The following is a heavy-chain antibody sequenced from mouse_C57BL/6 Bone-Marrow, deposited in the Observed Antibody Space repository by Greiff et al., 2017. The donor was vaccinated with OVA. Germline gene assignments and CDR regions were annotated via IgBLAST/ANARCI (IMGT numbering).Heavy chain of an antibody. V-gene: IGHV1-50*01. CDR3: ARNYYGSRFLFDY. CDR1: GYTFTSYW. D-gene: IGHD1-1*01. CDR2: IDPSDSYT. J-gene: IGHJ2*01. Sequence: QVQLQQPGAELVKPGASVKLSCKASGYTFTSYWMQWVKQRPGQGLEWIGEIDPSDSYTNYNQKFKGKATLTVDTSSSTAYMQRSSLTSEDSAVYYCARNYYGSRFLFDYWGQGTTLTVSS.